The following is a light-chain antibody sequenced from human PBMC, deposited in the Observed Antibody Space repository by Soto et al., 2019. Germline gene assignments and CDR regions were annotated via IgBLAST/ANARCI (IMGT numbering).Light chain of an antibody. V-gene: IGLV2-14*01. J-gene: IGLJ1*01. CDR1: SSDVGGYNY. CDR3: SSYTSSYYV. Sequence: SALTQPASVSGSPGQSITISCTGTSSDVGGYNYVSWYQQHPGKAPKLMIYDVSNRPSGVSNRFSGSKSGNTASLTISGLQAEDEADYYCSSYTSSYYVFGTGTKLTVL. CDR2: DVS.